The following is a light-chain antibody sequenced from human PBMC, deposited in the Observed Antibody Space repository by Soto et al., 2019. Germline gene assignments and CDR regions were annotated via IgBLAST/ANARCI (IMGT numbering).Light chain of an antibody. J-gene: IGKJ4*02. CDR3: QQYDNWPPLT. Sequence: EIVLTQSPATLSLSPGERATLSCRASQSVSDYLAWYQQKPGQPPRLLIYDASTRATGIPPRFSGSGSTTEFTLTISSLQSEDFAVYYCQQYDNWPPLTFGRGTKVDIK. CDR1: QSVSDY. CDR2: DAS. V-gene: IGKV3D-15*01.